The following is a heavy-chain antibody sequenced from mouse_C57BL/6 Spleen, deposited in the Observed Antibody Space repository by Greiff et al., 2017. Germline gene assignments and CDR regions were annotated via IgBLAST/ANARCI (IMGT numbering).Heavy chain of an antibody. CDR3: AREGGYYGSSRFAY. Sequence: QVQLKQSGAELVRPGTSVKVSCKASGYAFTNYLIEWVRQRPGQGLEWIGVINPGSGGTNYNEKFKGKATLTADKSSSTAYMQLSSLTSEDSAVYFCAREGGYYGSSRFAYWGQGTLVTVSA. D-gene: IGHD1-1*01. V-gene: IGHV1-54*01. CDR1: GYAFTNYL. CDR2: INPGSGGT. J-gene: IGHJ3*01.